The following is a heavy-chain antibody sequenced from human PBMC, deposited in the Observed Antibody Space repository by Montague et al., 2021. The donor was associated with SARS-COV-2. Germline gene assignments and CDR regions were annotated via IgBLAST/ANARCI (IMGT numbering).Heavy chain of an antibody. Sequence: SLRLSCAASGFTFSSYDMHWVRQAPGKGLEWVAVIWYDGSNQYYXDSVKGRFTISRDNSKNTLYLQMNSLRAEDTAVYYCAREYSAPRWFGEYNRSGLDVWGQGTTVTVSS. D-gene: IGHD3-10*01. CDR1: GFTFSSYD. J-gene: IGHJ6*02. CDR2: IWYDGSNQ. CDR3: AREYSAPRWFGEYNRSGLDV. V-gene: IGHV3-33*08.